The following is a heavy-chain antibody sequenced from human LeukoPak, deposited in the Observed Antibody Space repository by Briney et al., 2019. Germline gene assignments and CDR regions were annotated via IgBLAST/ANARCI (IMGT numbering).Heavy chain of an antibody. D-gene: IGHD3-3*01. Sequence: SETLSLTCTVSGGSISSSRYYWGWIRQPPGKGLEWIGRIYYSGSTYYHPSLKSRVTISVDTSKNQFSLKLSSVTAADTAVYYCAGRYDFWSGYPSRNPFDPWGQGTLVTVSS. CDR3: AGRYDFWSGYPSRNPFDP. V-gene: IGHV4-39*01. CDR1: GGSISSSRYY. J-gene: IGHJ5*02. CDR2: IYYSGST.